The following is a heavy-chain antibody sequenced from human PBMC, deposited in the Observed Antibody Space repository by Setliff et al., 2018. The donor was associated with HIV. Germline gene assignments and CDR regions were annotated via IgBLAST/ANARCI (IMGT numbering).Heavy chain of an antibody. CDR3: ARGGGQWLSGYYYYYAMDV. D-gene: IGHD6-19*01. J-gene: IGHJ6*02. CDR2: IYYSGST. CDR1: GGSISSYY. Sequence: SETLSLTCTVSGGSISSYYWSWIRQPPGKGLEWIGYIYYSGSTNYNPSLKSRVTISVDTSKNQFSLKLSSVTAADTAVYYCARGGGQWLSGYYYYYAMDVWGQGTLVTVSS. V-gene: IGHV4-59*01.